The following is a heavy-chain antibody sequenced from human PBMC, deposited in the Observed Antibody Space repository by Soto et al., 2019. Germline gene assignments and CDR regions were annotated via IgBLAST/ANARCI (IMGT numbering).Heavy chain of an antibody. D-gene: IGHD4-17*01. V-gene: IGHV4-31*03. Sequence: SETLSLTCTVSGGSISSGGYYWSWIRQHPGKGLEWIGYIYYSGSTYYNPSLKSRVTISVDTSKNQFSLKLSSVTDADTAVYYCARDSPFYGLDPWGQGTLVTAPQ. J-gene: IGHJ5*01. CDR1: GGSISSGGYY. CDR2: IYYSGST. CDR3: ARDSPFYGLDP.